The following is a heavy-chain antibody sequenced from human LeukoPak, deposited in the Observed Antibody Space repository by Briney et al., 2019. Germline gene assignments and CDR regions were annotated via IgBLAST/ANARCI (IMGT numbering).Heavy chain of an antibody. D-gene: IGHD3-3*01. CDR3: ARHPYYDFWSGYYPLNWFDP. Sequence: SETLSLTRTVSGGSISSYYWSWIQQPPGKGLEWIGYIYYSGSTNYNPSLKSRVTISVDTSKSQFSLKLSSVTAADTAVYYCARHPYYDFWSGYYPLNWFDPWGQGTLVTVSS. J-gene: IGHJ5*02. CDR1: GGSISSYY. V-gene: IGHV4-59*08. CDR2: IYYSGST.